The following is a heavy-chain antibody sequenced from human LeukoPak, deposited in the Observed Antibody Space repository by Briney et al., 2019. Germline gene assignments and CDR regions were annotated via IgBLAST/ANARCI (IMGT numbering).Heavy chain of an antibody. V-gene: IGHV1-18*01. Sequence: ASVKVSCKASGYTFTSYGISWVRQAPGQGLEWMGWISAYNGNTNYAQKLQGRVTMTTDTSTSTAYMELRSLRSDDTAAYYCARARIGNDWFDPWGQGTLVTVSS. J-gene: IGHJ5*02. CDR1: GYTFTSYG. D-gene: IGHD4-23*01. CDR2: ISAYNGNT. CDR3: ARARIGNDWFDP.